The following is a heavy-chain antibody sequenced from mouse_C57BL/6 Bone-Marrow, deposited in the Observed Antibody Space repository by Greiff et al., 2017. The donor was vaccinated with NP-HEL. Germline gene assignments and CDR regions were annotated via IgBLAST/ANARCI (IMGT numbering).Heavy chain of an antibody. CDR3: ARSYYSKRDYFDY. J-gene: IGHJ2*01. CDR1: GYTFTSYW. D-gene: IGHD2-5*01. V-gene: IGHV1-59*01. Sequence: QVQLQQPGAELVRPGTSVKLSCKASGYTFTSYWMHWVKQRPGQGLEWIGVIDPSDSYTNYNQKFKGKATLTVDTSSSTAYMQLSSLTSEDSAVYYCARSYYSKRDYFDYWGQGTTLTVSS. CDR2: IDPSDSYT.